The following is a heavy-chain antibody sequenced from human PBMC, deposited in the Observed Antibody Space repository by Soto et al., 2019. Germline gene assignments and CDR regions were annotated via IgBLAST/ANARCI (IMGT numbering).Heavy chain of an antibody. CDR2: INHSGST. Sequence: SETLSLTCAVSGGSFSGYYWSWIRQPPGKGLEWIGEINHSGSTNYNPSLKSRVTISVDTSKNQFSLKLSSVTAADTAVYYCARHDGPGYSSGWDTLFDYWGQGTLVTVSS. CDR3: ARHDGPGYSSGWDTLFDY. V-gene: IGHV4-34*01. D-gene: IGHD6-19*01. J-gene: IGHJ4*02. CDR1: GGSFSGYY.